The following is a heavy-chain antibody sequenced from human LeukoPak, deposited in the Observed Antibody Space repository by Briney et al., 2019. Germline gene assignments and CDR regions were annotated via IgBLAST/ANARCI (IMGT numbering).Heavy chain of an antibody. CDR1: GASISGYF. CDR2: IYYSGST. D-gene: IGHD3-9*01. Sequence: SETLSLTCTVSGASISGYFWSWIRQPPGKGLEWIGSIYYSGSTYYNPSLKSRVTISVDTSKNQFSLKLSSVTAADTAVYYCASQFQYYDILTGYYGLNWFDPWGQGTLVTVSS. V-gene: IGHV4-59*05. J-gene: IGHJ5*02. CDR3: ASQFQYYDILTGYYGLNWFDP.